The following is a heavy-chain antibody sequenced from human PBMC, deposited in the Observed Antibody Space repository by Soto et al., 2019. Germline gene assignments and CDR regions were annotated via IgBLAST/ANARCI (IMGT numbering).Heavy chain of an antibody. J-gene: IGHJ4*02. D-gene: IGHD3-10*01. V-gene: IGHV4-31*03. CDR2: IYYSGGT. Sequence: QVQLQESGPGLVKPSQTLSLTCTVSGGSISSGGYYWSWIRQHPGKGLEWIGYIYYSGGTYYNPPPKRRVPLPVDTSKNRFSLKLSSVTAADTAVYYCARTTNHYYGSGSMGYFDYWGQGTLVTVSS. CDR1: GGSISSGGYY. CDR3: ARTTNHYYGSGSMGYFDY.